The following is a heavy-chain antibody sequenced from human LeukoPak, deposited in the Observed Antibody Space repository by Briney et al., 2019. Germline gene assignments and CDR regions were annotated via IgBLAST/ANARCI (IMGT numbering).Heavy chain of an antibody. CDR2: IYTSGST. CDR3: AREGNYYDILTGYRTIFDY. V-gene: IGHV4-4*07. J-gene: IGHJ4*02. Sequence: SETLSLTCTVSGGSISSYYWSWIQQPAGKGLEWIGRIYTSGSTNYNPSLKSRVTMSVDTSKNQFSLKLSSVTAADTAVYYCAREGNYYDILTGYRTIFDYWGQGTLVTVSS. D-gene: IGHD3-9*01. CDR1: GGSISSYY.